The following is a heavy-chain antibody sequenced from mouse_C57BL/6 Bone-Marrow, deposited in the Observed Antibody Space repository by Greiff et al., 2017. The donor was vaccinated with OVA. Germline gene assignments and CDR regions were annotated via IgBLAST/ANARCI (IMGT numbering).Heavy chain of an antibody. V-gene: IGHV1-15*01. Sequence: VQLQQSGAELVRPGASVTLSCKASGYTFTDYEMHWVKQTPVHGLEWIGAIDPETGGTAYNQKFKGKAILTADKSSSTAYMELRSLTSEDSAVYYCTRICTTVYCDYWGQGTTLTVSS. CDR3: TRICTTVYCDY. J-gene: IGHJ2*01. D-gene: IGHD1-1*01. CDR1: GYTFTDYE. CDR2: IDPETGGT.